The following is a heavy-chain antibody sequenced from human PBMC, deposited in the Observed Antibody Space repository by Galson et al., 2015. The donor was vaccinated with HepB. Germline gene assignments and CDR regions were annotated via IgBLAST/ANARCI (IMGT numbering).Heavy chain of an antibody. Sequence: SLRLSCAVSGFTFSRHWMSWVRQAPGKGLEWVANIKQDGREKYYLDSVKGRFTISRDNAKNSLYLQMNNLRAEDTAVYYCARDIPQFGYLDYWGQGTLATVSS. CDR2: IKQDGREK. CDR3: ARDIPQFGYLDY. CDR1: GFTFSRHW. V-gene: IGHV3-7*01. J-gene: IGHJ4*02. D-gene: IGHD3-22*01.